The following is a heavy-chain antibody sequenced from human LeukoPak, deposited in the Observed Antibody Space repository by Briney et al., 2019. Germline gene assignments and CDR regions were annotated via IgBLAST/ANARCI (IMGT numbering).Heavy chain of an antibody. Sequence: NPSETLSLTCTVSGVSISSGSYYWSWIRQPAGKGLEWIGRIYTSGSTIYNPSLKSRVTISVDTSKNQFSLKLSSVTAADTAVYYCASHVQFGESYYFDYWGQGTLVTVSS. V-gene: IGHV4-61*02. CDR1: GVSISSGSYY. CDR2: IYTSGST. CDR3: ASHVQFGESYYFDY. J-gene: IGHJ4*02. D-gene: IGHD3-10*01.